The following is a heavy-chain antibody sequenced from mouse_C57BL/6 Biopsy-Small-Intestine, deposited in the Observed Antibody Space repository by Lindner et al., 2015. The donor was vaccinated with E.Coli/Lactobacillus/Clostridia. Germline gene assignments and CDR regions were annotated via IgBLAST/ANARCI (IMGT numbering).Heavy chain of an antibody. CDR1: GYTFTSYG. D-gene: IGHD2-3*01. CDR2: IYPRSGNT. J-gene: IGHJ1*03. Sequence: VQLQESGAELARPGASVKLSCKASGYTFTSYGISWVKQRTGQGLEWIGEIYPRSGNTYYNEKFKGKATLTADKSSSTAYMELRSLTSEDSAVYFCARGYDGYLRYFDVWGTGTTVTVSS. CDR3: ARGYDGYLRYFDV. V-gene: IGHV1-81*01.